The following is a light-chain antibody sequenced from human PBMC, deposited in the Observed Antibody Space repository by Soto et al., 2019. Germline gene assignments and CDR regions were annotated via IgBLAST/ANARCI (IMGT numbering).Light chain of an antibody. CDR3: QQFNSYPLT. CDR1: QGISSA. V-gene: IGKV1-13*02. J-gene: IGKJ4*01. CDR2: DAS. Sequence: AIPLTQSPSSLSASVGDRVTITCRASQGISSALAWYQQKPGKAPKLLIYDASSLESGVPSRFSCSGSGTDFTLTISSLQPEDFAPYYCQQFNSYPLTFCGGTKVEIK.